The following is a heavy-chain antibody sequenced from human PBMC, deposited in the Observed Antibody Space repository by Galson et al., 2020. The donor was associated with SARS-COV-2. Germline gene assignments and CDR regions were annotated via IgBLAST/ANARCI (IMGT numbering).Heavy chain of an antibody. CDR3: ARDLGGYFGY. CDR2: ISYDGSNK. V-gene: IGHV3-30*04. CDR1: GFNFSSYA. D-gene: IGHD3-16*01. J-gene: IGHJ4*02. Sequence: GGSLKLSCAASGFNFSSYAMHWVRQAPGKGLEWVAVISYDGSNKYYADSVKGRFTICRDNSKTTLYLQMNSLRAEDTAVYYCARDLGGYFGYWGQGTLGTVSS.